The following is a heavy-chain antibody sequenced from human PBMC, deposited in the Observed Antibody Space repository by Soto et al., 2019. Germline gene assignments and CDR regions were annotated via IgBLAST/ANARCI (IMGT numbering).Heavy chain of an antibody. CDR2: ISGSGGST. D-gene: IGHD2-8*01. Sequence: GGSLRLSCAASGFTFSSYAMSWVRQAPGKGLEWVSAISGSGGSTYYADSVKGRFTISRDNSKNTLYLQMNSLRAEDTAVYYCAKCKANGVCNRMAVWGQGTTVTVSS. CDR3: AKCKANGVCNRMAV. J-gene: IGHJ6*02. CDR1: GFTFSSYA. V-gene: IGHV3-23*01.